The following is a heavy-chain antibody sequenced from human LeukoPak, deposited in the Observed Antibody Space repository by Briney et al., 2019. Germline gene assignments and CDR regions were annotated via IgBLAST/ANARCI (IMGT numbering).Heavy chain of an antibody. CDR3: ARSEGTTVTMFDY. D-gene: IGHD4-17*01. CDR1: GFTFSNYP. V-gene: IGHV3-30-3*01. CDR2: IPYDGSNN. Sequence: GGSLRLSCAASGFTFSNYPMHWVRQAPLQELEWVAVIPYDGSNNYYSDSVKGRFTISRDNSKNTLYLQMNSLRPEDTAVYYCARSEGTTVTMFDYWGQGTLVTVSS. J-gene: IGHJ4*02.